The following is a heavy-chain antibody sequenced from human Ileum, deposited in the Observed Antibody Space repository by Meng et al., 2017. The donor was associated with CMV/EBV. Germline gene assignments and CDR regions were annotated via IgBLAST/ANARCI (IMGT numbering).Heavy chain of an antibody. CDR2: INNDGSDV. CDR3: SRGNVGPDY. J-gene: IGHJ4*02. V-gene: IGHV3-74*01. CDR1: GFSFSSPW. Sequence: LSCAAFGFSFSSPWMRWVRQAPGKGLVWVARINNDGSDVKYADSVKGRFTMSRDNAENTLYLQMTGLRAEDTAVYYCSRGNVGPDYWGQGNLVTVSS. D-gene: IGHD3-10*02.